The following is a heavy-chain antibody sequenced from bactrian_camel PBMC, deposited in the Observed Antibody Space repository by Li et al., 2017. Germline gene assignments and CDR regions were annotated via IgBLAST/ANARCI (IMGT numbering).Heavy chain of an antibody. CDR2: IGMAKSDT. D-gene: IGHD3*01. CDR1: FSRTC. J-gene: IGHJ4*01. V-gene: IGHV3S6*01. Sequence: HVQLVESGGGLVQPGGSLRLSCAVPFSRTCLGWFRQAPGKAREGVAGIGMAKSDTYYADSVKGRFTISRDNDKNAVYLQMFSLKPEDTAVYYCVRSLALEAAWGQGTQVTVS. CDR3: VRSLALEAA.